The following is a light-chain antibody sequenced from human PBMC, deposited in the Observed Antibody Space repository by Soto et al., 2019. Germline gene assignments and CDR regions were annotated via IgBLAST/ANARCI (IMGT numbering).Light chain of an antibody. Sequence: EIVLTQSPGTLSLSPGERATLSCRASQSVSSSHLAWYQQKPGQAPRLLIYGASSRATGIPDRFSGSGSATDFILIISRLEPEDFAVYYCQQYDSSPRKFGQGTKVEIK. CDR2: GAS. V-gene: IGKV3-20*01. CDR3: QQYDSSPRK. CDR1: QSVSSSH. J-gene: IGKJ1*01.